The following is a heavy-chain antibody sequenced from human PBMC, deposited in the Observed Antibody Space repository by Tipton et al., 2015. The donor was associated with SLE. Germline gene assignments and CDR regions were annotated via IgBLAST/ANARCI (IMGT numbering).Heavy chain of an antibody. CDR3: ARDTSQLLWFGGTGSEYNWFDP. V-gene: IGHV4-61*02. CDR2: IHTVGNT. J-gene: IGHJ5*02. D-gene: IGHD3-10*01. Sequence: TLSLTCTVSGDSISSGSYYWSWIRQPAGKGLEWIGRIHTVGNTNYNPSLKSRVTVSLDTSKNQFSLKLSSVTAADTAVYYCARDTSQLLWFGGTGSEYNWFDPWGQGTLVTVSS. CDR1: GDSISSGSYY.